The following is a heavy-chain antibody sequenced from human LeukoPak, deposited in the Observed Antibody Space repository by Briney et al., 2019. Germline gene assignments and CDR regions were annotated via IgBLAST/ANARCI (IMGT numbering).Heavy chain of an antibody. CDR3: ARGRNILRYFDWLLPFDY. V-gene: IGHV4-34*01. D-gene: IGHD3-9*01. CDR2: INHSGST. J-gene: IGHJ4*02. CDR1: GGSFSGYY. Sequence: SETLSLTCAVYGGSFSGYYWSWIRQPPGKGLERIGEINHSGSTNYNPSLKSRVTISVDTSKNQFSLKLSSVTAADTAVYYCARGRNILRYFDWLLPFDYWGQGALVTVSS.